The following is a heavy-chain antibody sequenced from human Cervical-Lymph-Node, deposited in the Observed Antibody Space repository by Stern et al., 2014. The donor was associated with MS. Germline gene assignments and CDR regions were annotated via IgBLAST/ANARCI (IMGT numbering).Heavy chain of an antibody. D-gene: IGHD6-13*01. CDR1: GFPFSNYG. CDR2: ISYDGSHK. CDR3: AKAPSAAVRTWFDS. V-gene: IGHV3-30*18. J-gene: IGHJ5*01. Sequence: QMQLVQSGGGVVQPGRSLRLSCAASGFPFSNYGMHWVRQAPGKGLEWVAVISYDGSHKYSSDSVKGRFTISRDNSKNTLYLQMNSLRTEDTAVYYCAKAPSAAVRTWFDSWGQGTLVTVSS.